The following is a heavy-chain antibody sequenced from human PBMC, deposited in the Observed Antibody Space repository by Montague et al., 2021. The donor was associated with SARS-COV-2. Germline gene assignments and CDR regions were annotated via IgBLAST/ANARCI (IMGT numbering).Heavy chain of an antibody. CDR1: GGSISSSSYY. D-gene: IGHD3-22*01. V-gene: IGHV4-39*02. Sequence: SETLSLTCTVSGGSISSSSYYWGWIRQPPGKGLEWIGSIYYSGSTYYNPSLKSRVAISVDTSKNQFSLKLSSVTAAVTAVYYCAREAYYYDSSGYYGGGYYYYYGMDVWDQGTTVTVSS. J-gene: IGHJ6*02. CDR3: AREAYYYDSSGYYGGGYYYYYGMDV. CDR2: IYYSGST.